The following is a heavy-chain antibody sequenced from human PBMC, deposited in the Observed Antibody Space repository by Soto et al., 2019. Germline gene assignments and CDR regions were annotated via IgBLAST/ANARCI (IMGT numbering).Heavy chain of an antibody. J-gene: IGHJ5*02. CDR1: GFTFSSYA. CDR3: AKTRSVGDSSGYYYGENWFDP. CDR2: ISGSGGST. V-gene: IGHV3-23*01. Sequence: GGSLRLSCAASGFTFSSYAMSWVRQAPGKGLEWVSAISGSGGSTYYADSVKGRFTISRDNSKNTLYLQMNSLRAEDTAVYYCAKTRSVGDSSGYYYGENWFDPWGQGTLVTVSS. D-gene: IGHD3-22*01.